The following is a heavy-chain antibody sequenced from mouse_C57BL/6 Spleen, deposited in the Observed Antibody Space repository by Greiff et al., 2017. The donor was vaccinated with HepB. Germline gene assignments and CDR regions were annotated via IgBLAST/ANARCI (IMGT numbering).Heavy chain of an antibody. V-gene: IGHV14-1*01. CDR1: GFNIKDYY. CDR3: TTEELLYRNWYFDV. J-gene: IGHJ1*03. D-gene: IGHD2-1*01. CDR2: IDPEDGDT. Sequence: EVKLMESGAELVRPGASVKLSCTASGFNIKDYYMHWVKQRPEQGLEWIGRIDPEDGDTEYAPKFQGKATMTADTSSNTAYLQLSSLTSEDTAVYYCTTEELLYRNWYFDVWGTGTTVTVSS.